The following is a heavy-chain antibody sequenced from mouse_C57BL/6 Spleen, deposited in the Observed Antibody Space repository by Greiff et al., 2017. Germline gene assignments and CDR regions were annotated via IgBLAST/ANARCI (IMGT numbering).Heavy chain of an antibody. CDR3: APLYYGNYEGFAD. D-gene: IGHD2-1*01. J-gene: IGHJ3*01. Sequence: LQQSGAELVRPGASVKMSCTASGYTFPSYNLPWVKQTPRQGLEWIGAIYPGTGDTSYNQKFKGKATLTVDKSSSSAYVQSRSETSEDSAVYFCAPLYYGNYEGFADWGQGTLVTVSA. V-gene: IGHV1-12*01. CDR2: IYPGTGDT. CDR1: GYTFPSYN.